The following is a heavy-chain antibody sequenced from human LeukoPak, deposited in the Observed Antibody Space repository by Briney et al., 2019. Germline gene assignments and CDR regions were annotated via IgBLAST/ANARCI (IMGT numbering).Heavy chain of an antibody. CDR3: ARGRYGDPAGYYYYGMDV. CDR2: ISSSSSTI. Sequence: GGSLRLSCAASGFTFSSYSMNWVRQAPGKGLEWVSYISSSSSTIYYADSVKGRFTISRDNAKNTLYLQMNSLRAEDTAVYYCARGRYGDPAGYYYYGMDVWGQGTTVTVSS. CDR1: GFTFSSYS. V-gene: IGHV3-48*04. J-gene: IGHJ6*02. D-gene: IGHD4-17*01.